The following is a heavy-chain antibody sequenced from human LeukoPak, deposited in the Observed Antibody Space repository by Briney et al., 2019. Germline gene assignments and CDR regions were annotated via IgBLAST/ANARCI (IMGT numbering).Heavy chain of an antibody. J-gene: IGHJ6*03. CDR2: IYSGGST. D-gene: IGHD2-2*03. CDR3: ARHGYCSSTSCSYQYYYMDV. V-gene: IGHV4-39*01. Sequence: PSETLSLTCTVSDKSISTNSYHWGWIRLPPGKGLEWIGSIYSGGSTYYSPSLKSRVTISVDTSKNQFSLKLSSVTATDPAVYFCARHGYCSSTSCSYQYYYMDVWGKGTTVTVSS. CDR1: DKSISTNSYH.